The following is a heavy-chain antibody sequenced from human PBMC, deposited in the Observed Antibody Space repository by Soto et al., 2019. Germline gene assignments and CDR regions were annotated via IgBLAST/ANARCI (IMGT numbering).Heavy chain of an antibody. CDR1: GYTFTIYY. CDR2: INPSGGST. CDR3: AIQAGIAAAGTGWFDP. D-gene: IGHD6-13*01. J-gene: IGHJ5*02. V-gene: IGHV1-46*01. Sequence: ASVKVSCKASGYTFTIYYMHWVRQAPGQGLEWMGIINPSGGSTSYPQKFQGRVTMTRDTSTSTVYMELSSLRSEDTAVYYCAIQAGIAAAGTGWFDPWGQGTLVTVSS.